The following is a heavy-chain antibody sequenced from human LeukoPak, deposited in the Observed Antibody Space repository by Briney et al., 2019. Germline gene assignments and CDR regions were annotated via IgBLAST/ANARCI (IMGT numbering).Heavy chain of an antibody. V-gene: IGHV3-23*01. J-gene: IGHJ4*02. CDR1: ELTFSSYA. CDR3: AKDQDPSMVPRDY. Sequence: GGSLRLSCAASELTFSSYAMSWVGRAPGRGLEWVSAISGSGGSTYYADSVKGRFTISRDNSKNTLYLQMNSLRAEDTAVYYCAKDQDPSMVPRDYWGQGTLVTVSS. CDR2: ISGSGGST. D-gene: IGHD3-10*01.